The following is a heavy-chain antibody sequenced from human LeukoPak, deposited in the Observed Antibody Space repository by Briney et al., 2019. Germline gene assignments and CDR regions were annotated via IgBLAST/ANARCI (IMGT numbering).Heavy chain of an antibody. D-gene: IGHD3-3*01. CDR2: IIPIFGTA. V-gene: IGHV1-69*13. Sequence: GASVKVSCKASGGTFSSYAISWVRQAPGQGLEWMGGIIPIFGTANYAQKFQGRVTITADESTSTAYMELSSLRSEDTAVYYCASTRFTIFGVVGYFQHWGQGTLVTVSS. J-gene: IGHJ1*01. CDR3: ASTRFTIFGVVGYFQH. CDR1: GGTFSSYA.